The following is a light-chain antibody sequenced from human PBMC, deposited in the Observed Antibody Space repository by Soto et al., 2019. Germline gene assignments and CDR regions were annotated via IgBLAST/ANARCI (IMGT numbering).Light chain of an antibody. CDR3: ATWDDSLNGHVV. Sequence: QSVLSQPPSASGTPGQRVTISCSGSRSNIGSNTVNWYQQLPGTAPKLLMYSNNQRPSGVPDRFSGSKSGTSASLAVRGLQSEDEADYYCATWDDSLNGHVVFGGGSKVTVL. CDR2: SNN. V-gene: IGLV1-44*01. J-gene: IGLJ2*01. CDR1: RSNIGSNT.